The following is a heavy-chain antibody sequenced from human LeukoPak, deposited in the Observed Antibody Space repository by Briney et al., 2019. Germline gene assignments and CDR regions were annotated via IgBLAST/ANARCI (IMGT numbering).Heavy chain of an antibody. CDR2: IYYSGST. V-gene: IGHV4-39*07. CDR1: GGSISSSSYY. CDR3: ARYHCSGGSCYSGGPNWFDP. J-gene: IGHJ5*02. Sequence: PSETLSLTCTVSGGSISSSSYYWGWIRQPPGKGLEWIGSIYYSGSTYYNPSLKSRVTISVDTSKNQFSLKLSSVTAADTAVYYCARYHCSGGSCYSGGPNWFDPWGQGTLVTVSS. D-gene: IGHD2-15*01.